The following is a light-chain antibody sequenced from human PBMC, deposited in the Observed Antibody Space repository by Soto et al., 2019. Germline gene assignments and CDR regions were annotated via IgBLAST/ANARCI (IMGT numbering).Light chain of an antibody. CDR2: AAS. CDR1: QGIGTY. Sequence: DIQLTQSPSLLSASIGDRVTITCRASQGIGTYLAWYQQKPGKAPKLLIYAASTLQSGVPSRFSGSRFGTVFALTISSLQPEDFATYYCQQLNSYPLTFGGGTKVEIK. CDR3: QQLNSYPLT. V-gene: IGKV1-9*01. J-gene: IGKJ4*01.